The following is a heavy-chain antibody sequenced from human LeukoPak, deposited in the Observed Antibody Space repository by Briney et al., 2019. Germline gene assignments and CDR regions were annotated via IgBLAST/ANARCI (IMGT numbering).Heavy chain of an antibody. J-gene: IGHJ4*02. D-gene: IGHD5-24*01. CDR2: ISASNDNT. Sequence: GASVKVSCKASGYTFARYGISWVRQAPGQGLEWMGWISASNDNTNYAQKLQGRVTMTTDTSTSTAYMELRSLRSDDTAVYYCARALEMATTIFDYWGQGTLVTVSS. V-gene: IGHV1-18*01. CDR3: ARALEMATTIFDY. CDR1: GYTFARYG.